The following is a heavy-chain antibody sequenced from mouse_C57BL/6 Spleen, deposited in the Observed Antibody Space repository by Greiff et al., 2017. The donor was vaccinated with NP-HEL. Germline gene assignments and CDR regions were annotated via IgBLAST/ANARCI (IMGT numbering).Heavy chain of an antibody. CDR3: ARLGACFAY. V-gene: IGHV1-9*01. D-gene: IGHD4-1*01. Sequence: QVQLQQSGAELMKPGASVKLSCKATGYTFTGYWIEWVKQRPGHGLEWIGEILPGSGSTNYIEKFKGKATFTADTSSNTAYMQLSSLTTEDSAIYYCARLGACFAYWGQGTLVTVSA. J-gene: IGHJ3*01. CDR2: ILPGSGST. CDR1: GYTFTGYW.